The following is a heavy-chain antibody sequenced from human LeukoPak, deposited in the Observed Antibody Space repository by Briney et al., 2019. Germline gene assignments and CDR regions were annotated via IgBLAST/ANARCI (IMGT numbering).Heavy chain of an antibody. CDR3: ASSSMVRGVSVTSGYYYYYGMDV. J-gene: IGHJ6*04. Sequence: GRSLRLSCAASGFTFSSYAMHWVRQAPGKGLEWVAVISYDGSNKYYADSVKGRFTISRDNSKNTLYLQVNSLRAEDTAVYYCASSSMVRGVSVTSGYYYYYGMDVWGKGTTVTVSS. CDR1: GFTFSSYA. CDR2: ISYDGSNK. D-gene: IGHD3-10*01. V-gene: IGHV3-30*04.